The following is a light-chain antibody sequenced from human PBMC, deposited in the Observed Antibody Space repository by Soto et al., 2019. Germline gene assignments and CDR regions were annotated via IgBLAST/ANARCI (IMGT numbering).Light chain of an antibody. V-gene: IGKV3-15*01. CDR3: QQYNDWPPLT. CDR2: GAS. J-gene: IGKJ4*01. CDR1: QSVSIN. Sequence: EIVMTQSPATLSVSPGERATLSCRASQSVSINLAWYQQKPGQAPRLLIYGASSRATGIPARFSGSGSGTEFTLTISSLQSEDSAVYYCQQYNDWPPLTFGGGTKV.